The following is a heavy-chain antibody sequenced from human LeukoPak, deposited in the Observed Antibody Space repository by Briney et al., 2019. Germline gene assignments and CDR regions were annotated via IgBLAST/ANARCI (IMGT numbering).Heavy chain of an antibody. D-gene: IGHD2-2*01. V-gene: IGHV4-59*01. J-gene: IGHJ6*02. CDR3: ARGQVVVVPAATRYHYYYGMDV. CDR2: IYYSGST. CDR1: GGSISSYY. Sequence: SETLSLTCIVSGGSISSYYWSWIRQPPGKGLEWIGYIYYSGSTNYNPSLKSRATISVDTSKNQFSLKLSSVTAADTAVYYCARGQVVVVPAATRYHYYYGMDVWGQGTTVTVSS.